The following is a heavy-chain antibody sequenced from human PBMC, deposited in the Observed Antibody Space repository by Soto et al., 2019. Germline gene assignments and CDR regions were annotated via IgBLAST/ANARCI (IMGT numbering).Heavy chain of an antibody. Sequence: LRLSCAASGFTFSSYGMHWVRQAPGKGLEWVAVISYDGSNKYYADSVKGRFTISRDNSKNTLYLQMNSLRAEDTAVYYCAKNGRGHYYDSSGYYEYLDYWGQGTLVTVSS. CDR1: GFTFSSYG. CDR2: ISYDGSNK. V-gene: IGHV3-30*18. J-gene: IGHJ4*02. CDR3: AKNGRGHYYDSSGYYEYLDY. D-gene: IGHD3-22*01.